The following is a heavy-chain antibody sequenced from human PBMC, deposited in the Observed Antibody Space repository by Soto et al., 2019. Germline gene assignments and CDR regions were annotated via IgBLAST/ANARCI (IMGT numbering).Heavy chain of an antibody. J-gene: IGHJ4*02. Sequence: QVQLQESGPALVKPSETLSLSCTVSGGSIRSYYWTWMRQPPGKGLEWIGDIYYSGSTNYNPSLRSRVPMSVDTSKNQFSLKLSSVTAADTAVYYCVRANYFDYWGQGTLVTVSS. CDR2: IYYSGST. CDR3: VRANYFDY. CDR1: GGSIRSYY. V-gene: IGHV4-59*01.